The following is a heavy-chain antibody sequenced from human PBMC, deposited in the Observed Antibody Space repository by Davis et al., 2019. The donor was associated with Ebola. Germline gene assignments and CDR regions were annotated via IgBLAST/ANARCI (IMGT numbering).Heavy chain of an antibody. J-gene: IGHJ4*02. V-gene: IGHV1-18*04. CDR1: GYTFTNYG. D-gene: IGHD1-1*01. CDR3: AGAQFPTTSDH. CDR2: INPHNGNT. Sequence: AASVKVSCKASGYTFTNYGITWVRQAPGQGLEWMGWINPHNGNTNYAQNVQGRVIMTSDTATTTAYMEVRSLRSDDTAVYYCAGAQFPTTSDHWGQGTLVTVSS.